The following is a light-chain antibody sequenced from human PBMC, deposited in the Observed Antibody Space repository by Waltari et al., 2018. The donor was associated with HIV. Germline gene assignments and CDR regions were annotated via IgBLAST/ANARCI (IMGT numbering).Light chain of an antibody. CDR2: AIN. J-gene: IGLJ2*01. Sequence: QSALTQPASVSGFLGQSINISCTVISTASRVSQYVSWYQQYPVKIPRLIIFAINNRPSGVSDHFSGSRSGNSASLTFSGLQSGDEAHYYCASNRLDYTLIFGGGTKLTVL. V-gene: IGLV2-14*03. CDR3: ASNRLDYTLI. CDR1: STASRVSQY.